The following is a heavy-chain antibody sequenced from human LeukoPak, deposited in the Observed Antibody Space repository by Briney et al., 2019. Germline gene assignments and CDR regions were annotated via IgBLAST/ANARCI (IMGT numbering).Heavy chain of an antibody. Sequence: ASVKVSCKASGYTFTSYGISWVRQAPGQGLEWMGWISAYNGNTNYAQKLQGRVTMTTDTSTSTAYMELSSLRSDDTAVYYCARIFYYDSSGYSSGFDYWGQGTLVTVSS. J-gene: IGHJ4*02. CDR1: GYTFTSYG. CDR3: ARIFYYDSSGYSSGFDY. D-gene: IGHD3-22*01. CDR2: ISAYNGNT. V-gene: IGHV1-18*01.